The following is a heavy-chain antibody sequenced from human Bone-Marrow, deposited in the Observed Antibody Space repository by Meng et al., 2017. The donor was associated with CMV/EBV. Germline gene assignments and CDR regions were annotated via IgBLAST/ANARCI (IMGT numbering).Heavy chain of an antibody. CDR2: ISSSSSYI. J-gene: IGHJ6*02. Sequence: GESLKISCAASGFTFSGYSMNWVRQAPGKGLEWGSSISSSSSYIYYADSVKGRFTISRDNAKNSLYLQMNSLRAEDTAVYYCARDPPQKLGGMDVWGQGTTVTVSS. CDR1: GFTFSGYS. D-gene: IGHD3-10*01. V-gene: IGHV3-21*01. CDR3: ARDPPQKLGGMDV.